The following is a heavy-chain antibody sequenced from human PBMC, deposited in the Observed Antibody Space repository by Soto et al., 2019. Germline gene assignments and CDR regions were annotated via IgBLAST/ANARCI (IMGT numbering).Heavy chain of an antibody. Sequence: SXKVSFKTSGYTXSNYGIPLVRQAPGQPLEWLGWISLYSDGTNYAQKCQGRVSMTTDTSTTTAYMELMSLRSDDTAVYYCARVVPGAEAWFGPWGQGTLSTVS. V-gene: IGHV1-18*01. CDR3: ARVVPGAEAWFGP. J-gene: IGHJ5*02. D-gene: IGHD2-2*01. CDR1: GYTXSNYG. CDR2: ISLYSDGT.